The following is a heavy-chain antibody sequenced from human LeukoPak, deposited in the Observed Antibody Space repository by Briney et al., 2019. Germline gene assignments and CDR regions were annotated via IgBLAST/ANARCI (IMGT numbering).Heavy chain of an antibody. V-gene: IGHV4-34*01. D-gene: IGHD1-26*01. CDR2: INHSGST. CDR3: ARGLVGATAKNDY. CDR1: GGSFSGYY. J-gene: IGHJ4*02. Sequence: SETLSLTCAVYGGSFSGYYWSLIRQPPGKGLEWIGEINHSGSTNYNPSLKSRVTISVDTSKNQFSLKLSSVTAADTAVYYCARGLVGATAKNDYWGQGTLVTVSS.